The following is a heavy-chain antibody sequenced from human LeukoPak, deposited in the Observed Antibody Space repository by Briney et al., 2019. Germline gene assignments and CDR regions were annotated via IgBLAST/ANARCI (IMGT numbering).Heavy chain of an antibody. Sequence: ESPKISCKGSGYSFTSYWIDWVRQMPGKGLEWMGIIYPGDSDTRYSPSFQGQVTISADKSINTAYLQWSSLKASDTAMYYCARLYSCYDGLDYWGQGTLVTVSS. CDR3: ARLYSCYDGLDY. D-gene: IGHD5-12*01. CDR2: IYPGDSDT. J-gene: IGHJ4*02. CDR1: GYSFTSYW. V-gene: IGHV5-51*01.